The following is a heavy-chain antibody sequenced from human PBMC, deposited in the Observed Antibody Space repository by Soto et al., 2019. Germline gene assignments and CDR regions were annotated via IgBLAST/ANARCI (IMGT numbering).Heavy chain of an antibody. J-gene: IGHJ4*02. CDR3: ARVGSKYYTYFDY. V-gene: IGHV4-59*01. CDR1: GGSINSYY. D-gene: IGHD2-2*02. Sequence: PSETLSLTCTVSGGSINSYYWSWVRQPPGKGLEWIGYIYYTGSTSYNPSLKSRVTVSVDTSKNRFSLKLTSVTAADTAVYYCARVGSKYYTYFDYWGQGALVTVSS. CDR2: IYYTGST.